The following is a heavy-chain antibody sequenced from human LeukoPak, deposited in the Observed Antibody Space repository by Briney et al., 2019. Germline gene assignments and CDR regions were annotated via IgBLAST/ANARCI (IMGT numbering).Heavy chain of an antibody. V-gene: IGHV3-21*01. J-gene: IGHJ4*02. CDR2: ISSSSTYV. CDR1: GFTFSSYS. Sequence: GGSLRLSCAASGFTFSSYSMSWVRQAPGKGLEWVSSISSSSTYVYYADSVKGRFTISRDNAKISLYLQMNSLGAEDTAVYYCARDLRDSYGFLAFDYWGRGTLVTVSS. CDR3: ARDLRDSYGFLAFDY. D-gene: IGHD5-18*01.